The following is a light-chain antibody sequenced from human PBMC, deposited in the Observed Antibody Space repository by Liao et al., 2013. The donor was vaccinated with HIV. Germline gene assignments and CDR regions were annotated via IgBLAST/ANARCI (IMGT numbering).Light chain of an antibody. Sequence: SYELTQPPSMSVSPGQTARITCSGDALPKQQVYWYQQKPGQAPVLMIFKGTERPSGIPERFSGSTSGTRVTLTISGVQAGDEADYYCQAWDSNSWVFGGGTELTVL. J-gene: IGLJ3*02. V-gene: IGLV3-25*03. CDR1: ALPKQQ. CDR2: KGT. CDR3: QAWDSNSWV.